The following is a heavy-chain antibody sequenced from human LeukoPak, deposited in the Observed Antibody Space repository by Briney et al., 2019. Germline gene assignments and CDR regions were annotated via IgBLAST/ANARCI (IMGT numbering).Heavy chain of an antibody. J-gene: IGHJ4*02. V-gene: IGHV3-43*01. CDR3: AIGEFDTGPTPSYYFDY. CDR2: ITWEGGTT. Sequence: PGGSLRLSCAASGFIFDDYTMHWVRQTPGKGLEWVSLITWEGGTTYYADSVKGRFTISRDHSKNSLYLQMDSLRTEDCSFYYCAIGEFDTGPTPSYYFDYWGQGTLVTVSS. D-gene: IGHD2-15*01. CDR1: GFIFDDYT.